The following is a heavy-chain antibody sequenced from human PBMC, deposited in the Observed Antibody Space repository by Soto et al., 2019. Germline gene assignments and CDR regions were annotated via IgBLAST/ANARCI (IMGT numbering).Heavy chain of an antibody. Sequence: EVHLLESGGGLVQPGGSLRLSCAASGFTFSSYAMSWVRQAPGKGLEWVSAISGSGGSTYYADSVKGRFTISRDNSKNTLYLQMNSLRAEATAVYYCAKDQRVTDVGDFDYWGQGTLVTVSS. V-gene: IGHV3-23*01. CDR1: GFTFSSYA. D-gene: IGHD2-21*02. J-gene: IGHJ4*02. CDR2: ISGSGGST. CDR3: AKDQRVTDVGDFDY.